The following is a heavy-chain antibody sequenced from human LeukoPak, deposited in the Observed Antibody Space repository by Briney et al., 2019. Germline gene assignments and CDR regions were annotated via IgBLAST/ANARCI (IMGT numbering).Heavy chain of an antibody. Sequence: SETLSLTCTVSGGSISSYYWSWIRQPAGKGLEWIGRIYTSGSTNYNPSLKSRVTMSVDTSKNQFSLKLSSVTAADTAVYYCARGGPTYYYDSSGYPLDYWGRGILVTVSS. CDR2: IYTSGST. D-gene: IGHD3-22*01. V-gene: IGHV4-4*07. CDR1: GGSISSYY. J-gene: IGHJ4*02. CDR3: ARGGPTYYYDSSGYPLDY.